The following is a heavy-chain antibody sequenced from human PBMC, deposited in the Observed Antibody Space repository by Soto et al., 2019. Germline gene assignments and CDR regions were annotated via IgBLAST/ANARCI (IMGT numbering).Heavy chain of an antibody. Sequence: QLQLQESGPGLVKPSETLSLTCSVSDDSINSDKYYWGWIRQPPGKGLEWIGSIYYRGNAYYNPSLQSLSTIPLYQTKCLFFLKLNSLPSADSAGYFCARLEGLATISYYFDFCGPIALVAVSS. J-gene: IGHJ4*02. CDR2: IYYRGNA. V-gene: IGHV4-39*01. D-gene: IGHD3-9*01. CDR1: DDSINSDKYY. CDR3: ARLEGLATISYYFDF.